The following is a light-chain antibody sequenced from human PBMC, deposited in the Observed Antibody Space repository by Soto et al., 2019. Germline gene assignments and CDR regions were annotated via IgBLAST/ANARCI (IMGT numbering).Light chain of an antibody. CDR1: HTFSSF. CDR3: QQYYHWPPVT. Sequence: DIQMTQSPSSLSASVGDRVTITCRASHTFSSFLNWYQQKRGKPPTLLIYGAYSLRSGVPSRFTGSGGGAEFRLTISSLQPDDFGTYYCQQYYHWPPVTFGGGTKVEIK. V-gene: IGKV1-39*01. CDR2: GAY. J-gene: IGKJ4*02.